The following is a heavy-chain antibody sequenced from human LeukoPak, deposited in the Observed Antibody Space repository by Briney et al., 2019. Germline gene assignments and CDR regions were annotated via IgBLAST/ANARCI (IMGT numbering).Heavy chain of an antibody. CDR1: GGSISSSSYY. CDR3: ARANFFWSGYYPFDY. V-gene: IGHV4-39*07. CDR2: IYYSGST. J-gene: IGHJ4*02. D-gene: IGHD3-3*01. Sequence: PSETLSLTCTVSGGSISSSSYYWGWIRQPPGKGMEWIGSIYYSGSTYYNPSLKSRVTISVDTSKNQFSLKLSSVTAADTAVYYCARANFFWSGYYPFDYWGQGTLVTVSS.